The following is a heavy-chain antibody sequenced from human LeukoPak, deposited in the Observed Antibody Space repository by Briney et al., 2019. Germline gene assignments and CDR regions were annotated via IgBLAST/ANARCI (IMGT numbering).Heavy chain of an antibody. CDR1: GFTFDDYP. J-gene: IGHJ4*02. CDR2: ISGDGGTR. V-gene: IGHV3-43*02. Sequence: GGSLRLSCAASGFTFDDYPMHWVRQVPGKGLEWVSLISGDGGTRYYADSVKGRFTISRDNSKNSLYLQMNSLRTGDTALYYCAKDYYWGQGTLVTVSS. CDR3: AKDYY.